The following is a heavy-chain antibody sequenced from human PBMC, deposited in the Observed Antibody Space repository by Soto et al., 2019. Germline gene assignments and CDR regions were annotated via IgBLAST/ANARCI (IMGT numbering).Heavy chain of an antibody. Sequence: VQLQESGPGLVKPSQTLSLTCTISGGSISRGGYYWSWIRQHPGKGLEWIGYIYYSGSTYYNPSLKSRVTISVDTSKNQFSLKLSSVTAADTAVYYCARDIGYCSGGSCYSFMHWGQGTLVTVSS. CDR3: ARDIGYCSGGSCYSFMH. D-gene: IGHD2-15*01. V-gene: IGHV4-31*03. CDR1: GGSISRGGYY. J-gene: IGHJ4*02. CDR2: IYYSGST.